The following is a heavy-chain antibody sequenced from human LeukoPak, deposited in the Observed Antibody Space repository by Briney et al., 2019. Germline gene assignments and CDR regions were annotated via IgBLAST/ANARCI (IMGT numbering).Heavy chain of an antibody. V-gene: IGHV3-53*01. Sequence: GGSLRLSCAASGFTVSSNYMSWVRQAPGKGLEWVSVIYSGGSTYYADSVKGRFTISRDNSKNTLYLQMNSLRAEDTAVYYCAKVAPGITGTTGGDFDYWGQGTLVTVSS. CDR1: GFTVSSNY. CDR3: AKVAPGITGTTGGDFDY. CDR2: IYSGGST. D-gene: IGHD1-7*01. J-gene: IGHJ4*02.